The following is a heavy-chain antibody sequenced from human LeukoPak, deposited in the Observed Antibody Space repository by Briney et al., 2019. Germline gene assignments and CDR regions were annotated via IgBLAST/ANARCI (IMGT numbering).Heavy chain of an antibody. Sequence: SVKVSCKASGGTFISYTISWVRQAPGQGLEWMGRIIPILGIANYAQKFQGRVTITADKSTSTAYMELSSVRSEDTAVYYCARDSENYDFWSGYDYWGQGTLVTVSS. D-gene: IGHD3-3*01. V-gene: IGHV1-69*04. J-gene: IGHJ4*02. CDR2: IIPILGIA. CDR3: ARDSENYDFWSGYDY. CDR1: GGTFISYT.